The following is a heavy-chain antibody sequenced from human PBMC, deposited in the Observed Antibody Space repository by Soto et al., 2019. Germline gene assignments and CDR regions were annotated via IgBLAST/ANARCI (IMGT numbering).Heavy chain of an antibody. D-gene: IGHD5-18*01. V-gene: IGHV4-34*01. Sequence: SETLSLTCAVYGGSFSGYYWSWIRQPPGKGLEWIGEINHSGSTNYNPSLKSRVTISVDTSKNQFSLKLSSVTAADTAVYYCARGIRGSADTTMVKGNYYYYGMDVWGQGTTVTVSS. CDR3: ARGIRGSADTTMVKGNYYYYGMDV. CDR1: GGSFSGYY. J-gene: IGHJ6*02. CDR2: INHSGST.